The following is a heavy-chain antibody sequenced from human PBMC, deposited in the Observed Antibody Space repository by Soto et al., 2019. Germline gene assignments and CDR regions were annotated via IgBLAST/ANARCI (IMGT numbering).Heavy chain of an antibody. V-gene: IGHV3-11*01. CDR2: ISSSGSTI. D-gene: IGHD2-2*01. CDR3: ARDDSPPFVVVPAAGIGAFHI. J-gene: IGHJ3*02. Sequence: QVQLVESGGGLVKPGGSLRLSCAASGFTFSDYYMSWIRQAPGKGLEWVSYISSSGSTIYYADSVKGRFSISRENAKNPLYLQMNSLRAEATAVYYCARDDSPPFVVVPAAGIGAFHIWGQGTMVTFSS. CDR1: GFTFSDYY.